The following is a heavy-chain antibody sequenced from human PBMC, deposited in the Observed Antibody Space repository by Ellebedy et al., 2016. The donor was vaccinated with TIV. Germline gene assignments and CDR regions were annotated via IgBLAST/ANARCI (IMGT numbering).Heavy chain of an antibody. CDR1: GGSISSFY. CDR2: IYSSGTT. V-gene: IGHV4-4*07. Sequence: MPSETLSLTCTVSGGSISSFYWNWIRQPAAKGPEWIGRIYSSGTTNYNPSLKSRVTLSVDTSKKQFSLKLSSVTAADTAVYYCAKDKVFGDSKWEIDVWGQGTTVTVSS. CDR3: AKDKVFGDSKWEIDV. J-gene: IGHJ6*02. D-gene: IGHD4-17*01.